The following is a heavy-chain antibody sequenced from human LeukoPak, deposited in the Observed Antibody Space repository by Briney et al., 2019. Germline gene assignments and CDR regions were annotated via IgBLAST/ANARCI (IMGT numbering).Heavy chain of an antibody. V-gene: IGHV3-48*01. CDR1: GFTFSSYS. CDR3: ARDLVLLKQQLVPEDDY. CDR2: ISSSSSTI. J-gene: IGHJ4*02. D-gene: IGHD6-13*01. Sequence: GGSLRLSCAASGFTFSSYSMNWVRQAPGKGLEWVSYISSSSSTIYYADSVKGRFTISRDNAKNSLYLQMNSLRAEDTAVYYCARDLVLLKQQLVPEDDYWGQGTLVTVSS.